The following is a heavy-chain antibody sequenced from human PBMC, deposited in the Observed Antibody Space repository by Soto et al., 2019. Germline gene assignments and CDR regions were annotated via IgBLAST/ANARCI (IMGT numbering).Heavy chain of an antibody. D-gene: IGHD6-13*01. J-gene: IGHJ4*02. CDR1: GYTFTSYA. Sequence: GASVKVSCKASGYTFTSYAMHWVRQAPGQRLEWMGWINAGNGNTKYSQKFQGRVTITRDTSASTAYMELSSLRSEDTAVYYCARDLWEYSSSWNLDYWGQGTLVTVSS. CDR2: INAGNGNT. V-gene: IGHV1-3*01. CDR3: ARDLWEYSSSWNLDY.